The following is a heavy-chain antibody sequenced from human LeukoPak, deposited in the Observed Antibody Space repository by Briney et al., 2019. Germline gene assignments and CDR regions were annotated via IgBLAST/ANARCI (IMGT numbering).Heavy chain of an antibody. D-gene: IGHD3-22*01. V-gene: IGHV4-59*01. CDR3: PRVIPPNYYDSSGYYDY. Sequence: SETLSLTCTVSGGSISSYYWSWIRQPPGKGLEWIGYIYYSGSTNYNPSLKSRVTISVDTSKNQFSLKLSSVTAADTAVYYCPRVIPPNYYDSSGYYDYWGQGALVTVSS. CDR1: GGSISSYY. CDR2: IYYSGST. J-gene: IGHJ4*02.